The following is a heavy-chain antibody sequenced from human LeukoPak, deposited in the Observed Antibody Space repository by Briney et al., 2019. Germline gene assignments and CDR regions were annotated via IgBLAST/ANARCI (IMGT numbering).Heavy chain of an antibody. CDR2: ISSAAVTM. CDR1: GLTFGDYY. CDR3: ARGMYYDLLTGYTSYYMDV. D-gene: IGHD3-9*01. V-gene: IGHV3-11*01. Sequence: GGSLRLSCVGSGLTFGDYYMAWIRQTQGKGLEWLSYISSAAVTMYEADSVKGRFTISRDNGKNSVYLQMNSLRVEDTAVYYCARGMYYDLLTGYTSYYMDVWGKGTTVTVSS. J-gene: IGHJ6*04.